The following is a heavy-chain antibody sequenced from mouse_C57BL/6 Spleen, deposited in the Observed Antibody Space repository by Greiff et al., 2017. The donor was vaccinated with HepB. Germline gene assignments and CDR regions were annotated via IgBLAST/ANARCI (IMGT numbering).Heavy chain of an antibody. CDR2: IDPSDSYT. CDR3: AREGVLTTVVATFDY. Sequence: VQLQQPGAELVRPGTSVKLSCKASGYTFTSYWMPWVKQRPGQGLEWIGVIDPSDSYTNYNQKFKGKATLTVDTSSSTAYMQLSSLTSADSAVYYCAREGVLTTVVATFDYWGQGTTLTVSS. D-gene: IGHD1-1*01. V-gene: IGHV1-59*01. CDR1: GYTFTSYW. J-gene: IGHJ2*01.